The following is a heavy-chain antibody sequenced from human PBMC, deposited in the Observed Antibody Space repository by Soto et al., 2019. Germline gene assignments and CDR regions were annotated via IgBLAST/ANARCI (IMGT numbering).Heavy chain of an antibody. V-gene: IGHV3-20*01. J-gene: IGHJ6*03. Sequence: GGSLRLSCAASGFTFDDYGMSWVRQAPGKGLEWVSGINWNGGSTGYADSVKGRFTIYRDNAKNSLYLQMNSLRAEDTALYHCARVTAAAGIRDYYYYYYMDVWGKGTTVTVSS. CDR1: GFTFDDYG. CDR2: INWNGGST. CDR3: ARVTAAAGIRDYYYYYYMDV. D-gene: IGHD6-13*01.